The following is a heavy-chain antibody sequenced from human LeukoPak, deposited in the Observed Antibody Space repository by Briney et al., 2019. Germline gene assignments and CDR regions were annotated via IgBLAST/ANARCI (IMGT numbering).Heavy chain of an antibody. J-gene: IGHJ4*02. CDR3: ARSLFGYSYAGSFFDY. V-gene: IGHV4-34*01. CDR2: INQSGST. D-gene: IGHD5-18*01. Sequence: SETLSLTRAHYLGSFSVYYWTWICQPPGKGLECIGEINQSGSTIYNPSLKSRVTISVDTSQNQFSLKLSSGPGADPVVYYCARSLFGYSYAGSFFDYWGQGTLVTVSS. CDR1: LGSFSVYY.